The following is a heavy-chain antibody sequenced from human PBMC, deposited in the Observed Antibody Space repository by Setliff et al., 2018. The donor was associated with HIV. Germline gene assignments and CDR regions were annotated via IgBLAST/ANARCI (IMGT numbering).Heavy chain of an antibody. J-gene: IGHJ6*02. CDR1: GGSMRSSGYS. Sequence: TLSLTCAVSGGSMRSSGYSWTWIRQAPGKGLEWVGYIYYNGNAYYNPSLKSRVTISVDRSKNQFSLELSSVTAADTAVYYCARRGDFFYYAMDVWGQGTTVTVSS. CDR2: IYYNGNA. V-gene: IGHV4-30-2*01. CDR3: ARRGDFFYYAMDV.